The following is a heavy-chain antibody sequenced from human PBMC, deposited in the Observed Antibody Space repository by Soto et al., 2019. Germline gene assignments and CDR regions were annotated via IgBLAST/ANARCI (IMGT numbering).Heavy chain of an antibody. CDR3: ARAVTSTWYFDL. J-gene: IGHJ2*01. D-gene: IGHD2-2*01. CDR2: IYYSGST. CDR1: VDSMRTYY. V-gene: IGHV4-59*01. Sequence: QVQLQESGPGLVKPSETLSLTCSVSVDSMRTYYWNWIRQPPGGGLEWIGHIYYSGSTNYNPSLQSRVTMSVDTSKNHFSLKPSSVTAADTAVYYCARAVTSTWYFDLWGRGTLVIVSS.